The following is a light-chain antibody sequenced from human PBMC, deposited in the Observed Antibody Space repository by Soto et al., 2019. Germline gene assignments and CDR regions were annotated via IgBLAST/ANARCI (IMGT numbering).Light chain of an antibody. Sequence: QSVLTQPPSVSGTPGQRVTISCSGTSSNIGSNTLSWYQQLPGTAPKLLIYSNDQRPSGVPDRFSDSKSGTSDSLVISGLQSEDEADYYCAAWDDSLNGPVFGGGTKVTVL. J-gene: IGLJ3*02. CDR2: SND. V-gene: IGLV1-44*01. CDR3: AAWDDSLNGPV. CDR1: SSNIGSNT.